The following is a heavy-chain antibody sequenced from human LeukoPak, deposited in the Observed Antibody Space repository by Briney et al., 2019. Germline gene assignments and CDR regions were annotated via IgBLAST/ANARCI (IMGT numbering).Heavy chain of an antibody. CDR1: GGSFSAYY. Sequence: SETLSLTCAVYGGSFSAYYWSWIRQTPEKGLEWLGEINHSGSTKYNPSLNSRVTMSLDTSKTQFSLKLNSVTAADTAVYYCATKDESDYHYGAFDIWGQGTKVTVSS. J-gene: IGHJ3*02. D-gene: IGHD3-22*01. CDR2: INHSGST. V-gene: IGHV4-34*01. CDR3: ATKDESDYHYGAFDI.